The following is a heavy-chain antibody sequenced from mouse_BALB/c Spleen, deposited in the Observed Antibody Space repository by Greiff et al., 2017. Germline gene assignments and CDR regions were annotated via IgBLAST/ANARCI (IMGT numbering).Heavy chain of an antibody. Sequence: VQLKESGPDLVKPSQSLSLTCTVSGYSITSCYSWYWIRQFPGNKLEWMGYIHDSGSTNYNPSLKSRISITRDTSKNQFFLQLNSVTTEDTAAYYCARGDGNYGWFAYWGQGTLVTVSA. CDR1: GYSITSCYS. D-gene: IGHD2-1*01. CDR2: IHDSGST. V-gene: IGHV3-1*02. CDR3: ARGDGNYGWFAY. J-gene: IGHJ3*01.